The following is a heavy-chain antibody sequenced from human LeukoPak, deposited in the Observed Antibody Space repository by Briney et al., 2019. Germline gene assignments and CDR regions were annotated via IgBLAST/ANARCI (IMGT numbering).Heavy chain of an antibody. CDR1: GGTFSSYA. CDR2: IIPIFGTA. J-gene: IGHJ4*02. V-gene: IGHV1-69*05. D-gene: IGHD3-16*02. CDR3: ASYSVWGSYRHNPNLDY. Sequence: GASVKVSCKASGGTFSSYAISWVRQAPGQGLEWMGRIIPIFGTANYAQKFQGRVTITTDESTSTAYMELSSLRSEDTAVYYCASYSVWGSYRHNPNLDYWGQGTLVTVSS.